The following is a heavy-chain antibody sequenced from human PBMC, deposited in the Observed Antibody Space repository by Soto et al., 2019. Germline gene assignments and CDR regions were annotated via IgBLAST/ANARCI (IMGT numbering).Heavy chain of an antibody. Sequence: EMQLVESGGGLVQPGGSLRLSCAASGFIFSSFAMNWVRQAPGKGLEWLSYISGSGSTIYYADSVKGRFTISRDNAKNSLYLQVNSLVAEDTAVYYCAREDHSGSFYGAFDIWGQGTVVTVSS. CDR1: GFIFSSFA. D-gene: IGHD1-26*01. V-gene: IGHV3-48*03. CDR2: ISGSGSTI. CDR3: AREDHSGSFYGAFDI. J-gene: IGHJ3*02.